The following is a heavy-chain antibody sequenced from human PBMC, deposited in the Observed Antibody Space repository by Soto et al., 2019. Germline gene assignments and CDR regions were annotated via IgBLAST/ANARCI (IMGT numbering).Heavy chain of an antibody. CDR1: GGTFSSYA. D-gene: IGHD2-2*02. V-gene: IGHV1-69*13. J-gene: IGHJ6*02. CDR2: IIPIFGTA. Sequence: RASVKVSCKASGGTFSSYAISWVRQAPGQGLEWMGGIIPIFGTANYAQKFQGRVTITADESTSTAYMELSSLRSEDTAVYYCARDRSVYCSSTSCYTFNYYYGMDVWGQGTTVTVSS. CDR3: ARDRSVYCSSTSCYTFNYYYGMDV.